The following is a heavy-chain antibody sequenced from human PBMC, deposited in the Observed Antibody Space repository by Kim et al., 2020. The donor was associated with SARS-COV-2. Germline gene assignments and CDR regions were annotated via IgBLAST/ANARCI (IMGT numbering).Heavy chain of an antibody. J-gene: IGHJ4*02. D-gene: IGHD2-15*01. CDR1: GYTFTSYY. Sequence: ASVKVSCKASGYTFTSYYMHWVRQAPGQGLEWMGIINPSGGSTSYAQKFQGRVTMTRDTSTSTVYMELSSLRSEDTAVYYCARGGIVVVVAATYGDYVGYWGQGTLVTVSS. CDR2: INPSGGST. V-gene: IGHV1-46*01. CDR3: ARGGIVVVVAATYGDYVGY.